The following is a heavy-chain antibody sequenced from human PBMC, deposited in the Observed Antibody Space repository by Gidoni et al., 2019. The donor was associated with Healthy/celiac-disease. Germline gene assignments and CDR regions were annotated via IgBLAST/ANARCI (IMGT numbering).Heavy chain of an antibody. Sequence: QVQLVQSGAEVKKPGAAVKVSCKASGYTFTSYGISWVRQAPGQGLEWMGWISAYNGNTNYAQKLQGRVTMTTDTSTSTAYMELRSLRSDDTAVYYCARGVMGWDFYYYYGMDVWGQGTTVTVSS. J-gene: IGHJ6*02. CDR2: ISAYNGNT. V-gene: IGHV1-18*04. CDR3: ARGVMGWDFYYYYGMDV. D-gene: IGHD2-21*01. CDR1: GYTFTSYG.